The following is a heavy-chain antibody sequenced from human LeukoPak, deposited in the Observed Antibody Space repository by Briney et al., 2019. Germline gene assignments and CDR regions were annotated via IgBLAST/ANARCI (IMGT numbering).Heavy chain of an antibody. J-gene: IGHJ4*02. V-gene: IGHV1-18*01. CDR2: ISAYNGNT. D-gene: IGHD2-15*01. CDR1: GYTFTSYG. CDR3: ARVDCSGGSCYKDY. Sequence: ASVKVSCKASGYTFTSYGISWVRQAPGQGLEWMGWISAYNGNTNYAQKLQGRVTMTTDTSTSTAYMELRSLRSDDTAVYCCARVDCSGGSCYKDYWGQGTLVTVSS.